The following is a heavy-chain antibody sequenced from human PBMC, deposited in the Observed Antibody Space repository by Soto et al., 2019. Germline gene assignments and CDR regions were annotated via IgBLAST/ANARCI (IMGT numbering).Heavy chain of an antibody. CDR2: IHYSGST. J-gene: IGHJ4*01. V-gene: IGHV4-31*03. Sequence: PSETLSLTCTVSGGSISNGGYYWNWGRQHPGKGLEWIGYIHYSGSTWYNPSLESRVTISVDTSKDQFSLKLRSVTAADTAVYYCARVRGSGSYAAYYFDSWGQGTLVTVSS. CDR3: ARVRGSGSYAAYYFDS. CDR1: GGSISNGGYY. D-gene: IGHD3-10*01.